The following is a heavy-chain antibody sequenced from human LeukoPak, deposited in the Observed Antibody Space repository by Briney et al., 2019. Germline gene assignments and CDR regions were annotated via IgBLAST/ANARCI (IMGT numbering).Heavy chain of an antibody. CDR1: GYTFTNYW. CDR2: IYPDDSDI. Sequence: GEPLKISCKGSGYTFTNYWIGWVRQMPGKGLEWMWIIYPDDSDIRYSPSFQGQVTISADKSITTAYLQWSSLKASDTAMYYCARYYYDRAVGPFDYWGQGSLVTVSS. CDR3: ARYYYDRAVGPFDY. J-gene: IGHJ4*02. D-gene: IGHD3-22*01. V-gene: IGHV5-51*01.